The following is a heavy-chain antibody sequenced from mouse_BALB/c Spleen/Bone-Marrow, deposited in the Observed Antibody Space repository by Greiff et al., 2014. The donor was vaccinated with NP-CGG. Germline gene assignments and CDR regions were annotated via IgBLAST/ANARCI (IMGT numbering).Heavy chain of an antibody. D-gene: IGHD2-4*01. V-gene: IGHV1-14*01. CDR3: ARGNYYDYDYFDY. J-gene: IGHJ2*01. Sequence: PELVKPGASVKMSCKASGYTFTSYVMHWVKQKPGQGLEWIGYISPYNDGTTYNEKFKGKATLTSDKSSSTAYMELSSLTSEDSAVYYCARGNYYDYDYFDYWGQGTTLTVSS. CDR1: GYTFTSYV. CDR2: ISPYNDGT.